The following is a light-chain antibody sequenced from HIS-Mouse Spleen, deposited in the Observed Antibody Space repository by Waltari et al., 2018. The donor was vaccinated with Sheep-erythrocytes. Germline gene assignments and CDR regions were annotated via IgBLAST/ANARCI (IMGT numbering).Light chain of an antibody. CDR2: DVR. CDR3: CSYAGSYTFVV. V-gene: IGLV2-11*01. J-gene: IGLJ2*01. Sequence: SALTQPRSVSGSPGQSVTIPCTETSSDVGGYNHVSWYQQHPGKAPKLMIYDVRKRPAGVPDRFSGSKSGNTASLTISGLQAEDEADYYCCSYAGSYTFVVFGGGTKLTVL. CDR1: SSDVGGYNH.